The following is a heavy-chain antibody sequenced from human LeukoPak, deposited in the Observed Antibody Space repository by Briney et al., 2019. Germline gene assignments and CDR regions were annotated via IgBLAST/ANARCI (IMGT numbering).Heavy chain of an antibody. J-gene: IGHJ4*02. CDR3: ARDYYDSSGYYYY. V-gene: IGHV3-21*01. Sequence: GGSLRLSCAASGLTFSSYSMNWVRQAPGKGLEWVSSISSSSSHIYYADSVKGRFTISRDNAKNSLYLQMNSLRAEDTAVYYCARDYYDSSGYYYYWGQGTLVTVSS. CDR1: GLTFSSYS. CDR2: ISSSSSHI. D-gene: IGHD3-22*01.